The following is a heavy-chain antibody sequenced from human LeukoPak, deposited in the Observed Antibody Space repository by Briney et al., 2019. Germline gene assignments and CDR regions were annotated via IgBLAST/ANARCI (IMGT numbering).Heavy chain of an antibody. D-gene: IGHD6-13*01. CDR2: ISSSSNTI. V-gene: IGHV3-48*04. Sequence: GGSLRLSCAASGFTFSSYNMNWVRQAPGKWPEWVSYISSSSNTIYYADSVKGRFTISRDNAKNSLYLQMNSLRAEDTAVYYCARVVGIAAAGIFDYWGQGTLVTVSS. CDR1: GFTFSSYN. CDR3: ARVVGIAAAGIFDY. J-gene: IGHJ4*02.